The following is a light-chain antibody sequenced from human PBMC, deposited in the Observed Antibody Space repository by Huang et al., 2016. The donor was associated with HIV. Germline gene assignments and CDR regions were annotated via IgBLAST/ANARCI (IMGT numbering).Light chain of an antibody. J-gene: IGKJ5*01. Sequence: EIVLTQSPGTLSLSPGERATLSCRASQSVSSSYLAWYQKRPGQAPRLLIYGASSRATGIPDRFRGSGSATDFTLTITRLDPEDYAVYYCQQYANSPVTFGQGTRLEIK. V-gene: IGKV3-20*01. CDR1: QSVSSSY. CDR3: QQYANSPVT. CDR2: GAS.